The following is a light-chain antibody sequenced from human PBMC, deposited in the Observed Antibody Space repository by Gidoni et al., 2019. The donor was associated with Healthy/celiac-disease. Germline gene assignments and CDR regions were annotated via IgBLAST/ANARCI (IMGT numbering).Light chain of an antibody. J-gene: IGLJ2*01. CDR3: AAWDDSLNGVV. V-gene: IGLV1-44*01. CDR2: GNN. Sequence: QSVLTEPPSASGTPGQGVTISCSGSGSKIVSNTVHWYLQLPGTTPKLLIYGNNKRPSGVPDRFSGSKSGTSASLAISGLQSEDEADYYCAAWDDSLNGVVFGGGTKLTVL. CDR1: GSKIVSNT.